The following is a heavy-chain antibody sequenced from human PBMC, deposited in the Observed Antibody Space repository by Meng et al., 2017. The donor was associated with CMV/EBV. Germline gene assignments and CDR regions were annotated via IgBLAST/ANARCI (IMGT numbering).Heavy chain of an antibody. V-gene: IGHV3-7*01. CDR3: ARDYHDWLPDYYYGMDV. Sequence: GESLKISCAASGFTFSSYWMSWVRQAPGKGLEWVANIKEDGSEKYYADSVKGRFTISRDNAKNSLYLQMNSLRAEDTAVYYYARDYHDWLPDYYYGMDVWGQGTTVTVSS. CDR2: IKEDGSEK. D-gene: IGHD3-9*01. J-gene: IGHJ6*02. CDR1: GFTFSSYW.